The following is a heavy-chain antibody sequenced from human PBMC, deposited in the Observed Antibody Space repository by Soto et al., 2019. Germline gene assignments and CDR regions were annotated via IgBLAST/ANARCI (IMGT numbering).Heavy chain of an antibody. CDR3: ARDYCSGGSCYFFRSDY. J-gene: IGHJ4*02. V-gene: IGHV1-18*01. CDR2: ISAYNGNT. CDR1: GYTFTTYG. Sequence: ASVKVSCKASGYTFTTYGISWVRQAPGQGLEWMGWISAYNGNTNYAQKLQGRVTMTTDTSTSTAYMELRSLRSDDTAVYYCARDYCSGGSCYFFRSDYWGQGTLVTVSS. D-gene: IGHD2-15*01.